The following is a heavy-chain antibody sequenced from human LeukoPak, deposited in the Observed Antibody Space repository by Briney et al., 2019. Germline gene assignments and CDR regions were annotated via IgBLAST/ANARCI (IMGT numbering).Heavy chain of an antibody. CDR3: ARRSGYCDY. V-gene: IGHV4-31*03. J-gene: IGHJ4*02. CDR2: IYYSGST. Sequence: PSESLSLTCTVSGGSISSGGYDWSWIRQHRGKGLEWVGYIYYSGSTYYNPSLKSRVTISVDASKNQCSLKLSSVTAADTAVYDWARRSGYCDYWGQGTLVTVSS. D-gene: IGHD3-22*01. CDR1: GGSISSGGYD.